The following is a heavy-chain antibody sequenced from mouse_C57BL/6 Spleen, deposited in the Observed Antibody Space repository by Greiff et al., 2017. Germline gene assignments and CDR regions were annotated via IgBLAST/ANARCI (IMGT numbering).Heavy chain of an antibody. D-gene: IGHD2-1*01. CDR1: GFSFNTYA. CDR3: VSHYDNSWFAY. V-gene: IGHV10-1*01. CDR2: IRSKSNNYAT. Sequence: EVQLVESGGGLVQPKGSLKLSCAASGFSFNTYAMNWVRQAPGKGLEWVARIRSKSNNYATYYADSVKDRFTISRDDSESMLYLQMTNLKTEDSAMYYCVSHYDNSWFAYWGQGTLVTVSA. J-gene: IGHJ3*01.